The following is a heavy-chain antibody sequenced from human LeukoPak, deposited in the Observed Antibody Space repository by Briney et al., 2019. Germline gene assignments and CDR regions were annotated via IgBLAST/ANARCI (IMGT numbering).Heavy chain of an antibody. J-gene: IGHJ4*02. CDR1: GYTFTSYY. V-gene: IGHV1-46*01. D-gene: IGHD3-22*01. Sequence: ASVKVSCKASGYTFTSYYMHWVRQAPGQGLEWMGIINPSGGSTSYAQKLQGRVTMTRDMSTSTVYMELSSLRSEDTAVYYCARGSYYDSSGYYYGSLDYWGQGTLVTVSS. CDR3: ARGSYYDSSGYYYGSLDY. CDR2: INPSGGST.